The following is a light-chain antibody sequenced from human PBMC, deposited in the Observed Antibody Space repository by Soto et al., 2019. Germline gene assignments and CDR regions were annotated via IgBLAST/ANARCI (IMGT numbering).Light chain of an antibody. V-gene: IGKV1-12*01. CDR2: GSS. Sequence: DIQMTQSPSSVSASVGDSVTITCRASQGVSDWVAWYQQKPGEAPKLLIYGSSSLLSGVPSRFSGTRSGTDFTLTISSLQPEDFATYYCQQANSYPWTFGQRTKVDI. CDR1: QGVSDW. CDR3: QQANSYPWT. J-gene: IGKJ1*01.